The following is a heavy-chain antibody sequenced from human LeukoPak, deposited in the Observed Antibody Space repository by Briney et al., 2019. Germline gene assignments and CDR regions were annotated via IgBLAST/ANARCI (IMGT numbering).Heavy chain of an antibody. V-gene: IGHV4-4*07. CDR2: IYTSGST. J-gene: IGHJ4*02. CDR1: GGSISSYC. Sequence: SETLSLTCTVSGGSISSYCWSWIRQPAGKGLEWIGRIYTSGSTNYNPSLKSRVTMSVDTSKNQFSLKLSSVTAADTAVYYCARTGWLYSSSSIDYWGQGTLVTVSS. D-gene: IGHD6-6*01. CDR3: ARTGWLYSSSSIDY.